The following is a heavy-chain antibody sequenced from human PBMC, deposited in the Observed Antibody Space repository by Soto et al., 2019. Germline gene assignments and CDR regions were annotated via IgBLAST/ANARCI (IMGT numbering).Heavy chain of an antibody. CDR3: ARDRVYYYDNSGYYNFDY. V-gene: IGHV3-30-3*01. D-gene: IGHD3-22*01. Sequence: QMQLVESGGGVVQPGRSLRVSCAASGFIFSNYAMHWVRQAPGKGLEWVAVVSYDGNNQFYAESVKGRFTISRDSSKTTLYLQMNNLREEDTAVYYCARDRVYYYDNSGYYNFDYWGQGTLVIVSS. CDR2: VSYDGNNQ. CDR1: GFIFSNYA. J-gene: IGHJ4*02.